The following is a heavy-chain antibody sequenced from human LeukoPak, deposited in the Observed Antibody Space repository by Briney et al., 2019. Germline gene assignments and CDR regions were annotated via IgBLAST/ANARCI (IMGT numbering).Heavy chain of an antibody. J-gene: IGHJ3*02. D-gene: IGHD1-1*01. CDR1: GFTFSSYS. CDR2: ISISISVI. V-gene: IGHV3-21*01. CDR3: ARGGTGVTRDDTFDI. Sequence: GGSLRLSCAASGFTFSSYSMNWGRQAPGKGLEWVSSISISISVIFYADSVKGRFTISRDNAKNSLYLQMNSLRAEDTAVYYCARGGTGVTRDDTFDIWGQGAMVTVSS.